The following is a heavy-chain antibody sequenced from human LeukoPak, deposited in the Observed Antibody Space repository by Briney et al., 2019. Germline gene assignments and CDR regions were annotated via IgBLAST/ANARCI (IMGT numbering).Heavy chain of an antibody. CDR1: GGSISSYY. CDR2: IYTSGST. CDR3: ARGAARRPFYYYYYMDV. Sequence: KSSETLSLTCTVSGGSISSYYWSWIRQPAGKGLEWIGRIYTSGSTNYNPSLKSRVTMSVDTSKNQFSLKLSSVTAADTAVYYCARGAARRPFYYYYYMDVWGKGTTVTVSS. J-gene: IGHJ6*03. V-gene: IGHV4-4*07. D-gene: IGHD6-6*01.